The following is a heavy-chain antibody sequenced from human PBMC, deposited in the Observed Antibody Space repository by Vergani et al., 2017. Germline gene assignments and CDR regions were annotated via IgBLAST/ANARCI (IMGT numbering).Heavy chain of an antibody. J-gene: IGHJ4*02. D-gene: IGHD3-22*01. Sequence: QVQLVQSGSEVRKPGASVKVSCQVSGYSLTELTIHWVRQAPGKGLEWMGGFDPEHGEVTFAHHIQGRVTMTEDRSTDTAYMELSSLTPEDAALYYCAIVPDYYDSSGYYLYYWGQGTLVTVSS. CDR3: AIVPDYYDSSGYYLYY. V-gene: IGHV1-24*01. CDR2: FDPEHGEV. CDR1: GYSLTELT.